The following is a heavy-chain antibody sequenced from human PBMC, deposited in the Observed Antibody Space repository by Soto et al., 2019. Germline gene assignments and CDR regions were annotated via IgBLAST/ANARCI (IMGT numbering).Heavy chain of an antibody. CDR1: GFTFSTYV. V-gene: IGHV3-23*01. CDR3: ARRGGALGY. J-gene: IGHJ4*02. D-gene: IGHD3-16*01. CDR2: ITGSGSTT. Sequence: EVQLMESGGGLVQPGGSLRLSCAASGFTFSTYVISWVRQVPGKGLEWVSVITGSGSTTYYADSVKGRFTISRDNSKNTLDLQMNSLRAEDTAVYYCARRGGALGYWGQGTLVTVSS.